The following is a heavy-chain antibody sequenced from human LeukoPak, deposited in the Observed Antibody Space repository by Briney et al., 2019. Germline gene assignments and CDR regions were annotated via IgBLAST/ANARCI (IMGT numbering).Heavy chain of an antibody. Sequence: QPGGSLRLSCAASGFTFDDYAMHWVRQAPGKGLEWVSLISWDGGSTYYADSVKGRFTISRDNSKNSLYLQMNSLRAEDTALYYCAKEDKNYGSGSYHWRKEYYFDYWGQGTLVTVSS. CDR3: AKEDKNYGSGSYHWRKEYYFDY. J-gene: IGHJ4*02. CDR1: GFTFDDYA. D-gene: IGHD3-10*01. V-gene: IGHV3-43D*03. CDR2: ISWDGGST.